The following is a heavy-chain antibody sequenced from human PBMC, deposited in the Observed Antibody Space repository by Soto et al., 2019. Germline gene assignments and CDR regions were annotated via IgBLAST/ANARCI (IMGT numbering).Heavy chain of an antibody. D-gene: IGHD6-13*01. V-gene: IGHV1-18*01. J-gene: IGHJ4*02. CDR1: GYTFTSYG. CDR3: ARVSSSWYYSSYFDY. Sequence: GASVKVSCKASGYTFTSYGISWVRQAPGQGLEWMGWISAYNGNTNYAQKLQGRVTMTTDTSISTAYMELSSLRSEDTAVYYCARVSSSWYYSSYFDYWGQGTLVTVSS. CDR2: ISAYNGNT.